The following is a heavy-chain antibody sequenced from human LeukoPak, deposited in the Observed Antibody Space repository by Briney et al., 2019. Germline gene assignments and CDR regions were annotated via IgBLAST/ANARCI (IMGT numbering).Heavy chain of an antibody. CDR2: IKSKTDGGTT. CDR1: GFTFSNAW. V-gene: IGHV3-15*01. D-gene: IGHD3-22*01. J-gene: IGHJ4*02. Sequence: GGSLRLSCAASGFTFSNAWMSWVRQAPGKGLEWVGRIKSKTDGGTTDYAAPVKGRFTISRDDSKNTLYLQMNSLKTEDTAVYYCTTDGSLEYDSRWTYYFDYWGQGTLVTVSS. CDR3: TTDGSLEYDSRWTYYFDY.